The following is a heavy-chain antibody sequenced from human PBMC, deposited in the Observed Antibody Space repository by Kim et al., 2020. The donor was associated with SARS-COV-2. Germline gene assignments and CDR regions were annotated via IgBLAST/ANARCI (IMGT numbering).Heavy chain of an antibody. CDR2: LNPMTGAA. CDR1: GGAFSSYA. Sequence: SVKVSCKASGGAFSSYAINWARQAPGQGLQWMGVLNPMTGAANYAQQFQDRVTITADGSTSTAYMELSSLRSEDTAIYFCARGGPVSVSVIPPNSWCDP. J-gene: IGHJ5*02. CDR3: ARGGPVSVSVIPPNSWCDP. V-gene: IGHV1-69*13.